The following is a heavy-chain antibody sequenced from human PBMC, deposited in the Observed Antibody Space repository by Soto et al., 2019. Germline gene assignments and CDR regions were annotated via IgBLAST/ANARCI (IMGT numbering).Heavy chain of an antibody. V-gene: IGHV4-59*01. J-gene: IGHJ5*02. D-gene: IGHD6-19*01. CDR2: IYYSGST. CDR1: GGSISCYY. Sequence: SETLSLTCTVSGGSISCYYWSWIRQPPGKGLEWIGYIYYSGSTNYNPSLKSRVTISVDTSKNQFSLKLSSVTAADTAVYYCARDRSIAVALGWFDPWGQGTLVTVSS. CDR3: ARDRSIAVALGWFDP.